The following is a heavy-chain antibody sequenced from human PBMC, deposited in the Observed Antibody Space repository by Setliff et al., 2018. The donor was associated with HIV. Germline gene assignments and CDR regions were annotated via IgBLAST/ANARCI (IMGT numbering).Heavy chain of an antibody. D-gene: IGHD5-18*01. Sequence: ASVKVSCKASGYTFISYDTNWVRQATGQGLEWMGWMNPNSGNTGYAQKFQGRVTMTRNTPISTGYMEMSSLRSEDTAVYYCARGRRGYSYDFDVFDIWGQGTMVTVSS. CDR2: MNPNSGNT. V-gene: IGHV1-8*02. CDR3: ARGRRGYSYDFDVFDI. CDR1: GYTFISYD. J-gene: IGHJ3*02.